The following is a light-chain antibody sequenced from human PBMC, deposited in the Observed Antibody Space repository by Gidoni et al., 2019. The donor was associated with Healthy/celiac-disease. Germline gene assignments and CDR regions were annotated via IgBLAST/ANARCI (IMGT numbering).Light chain of an antibody. CDR3: QQYGSSPRLT. CDR2: GAS. Sequence: EIVLTQSPGTLSLSPGERATLSCRASQSVSSSYLAWYQQKPGQAPRLLIYGASSMATGVPERFSGSGSGTDFTLTISRLEPEDFAVYYCQQYGSSPRLTFGGGTKVEIK. J-gene: IGKJ4*01. CDR1: QSVSSSY. V-gene: IGKV3-20*01.